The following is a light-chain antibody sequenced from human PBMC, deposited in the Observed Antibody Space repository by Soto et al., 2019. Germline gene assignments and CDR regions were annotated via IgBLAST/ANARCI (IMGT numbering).Light chain of an antibody. Sequence: DIVLSQSPATLSLSPGERATLSCRASQSVGNFLAWYQQKPGQAPGLLIHDASNRTTGVPARFSGSGSGTDFTLTISSLEPEDFAVYYCQQRSNWPPGFTFGPGTKVDIK. V-gene: IGKV3-11*01. CDR3: QQRSNWPPGFT. CDR1: QSVGNF. J-gene: IGKJ3*01. CDR2: DAS.